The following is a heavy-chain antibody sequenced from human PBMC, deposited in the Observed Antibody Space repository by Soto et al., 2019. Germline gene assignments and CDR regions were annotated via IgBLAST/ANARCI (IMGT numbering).Heavy chain of an antibody. CDR1: GYTFTSYG. CDR2: ISAYNGNT. CDR3: ARAPQSRARDYDAFDI. V-gene: IGHV1-18*01. D-gene: IGHD4-17*01. Sequence: ASVKVCCKASGYTFTSYGISWVRQVPGQVLAWMGWISAYNGNTNYAQKLQGRATMTTDTSTSTAYMELRSLRSDDTAVYYCARAPQSRARDYDAFDIWGQGTMVTVS. J-gene: IGHJ3*02.